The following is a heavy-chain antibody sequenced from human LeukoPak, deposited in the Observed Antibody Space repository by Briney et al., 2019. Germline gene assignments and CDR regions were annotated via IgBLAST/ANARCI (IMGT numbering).Heavy chain of an antibody. V-gene: IGHV3-48*03. CDR3: AELGITMIGGV. J-gene: IGHJ6*04. Sequence: GGSLRLSCAASGFTFSSYEMNWVRQAPGKGLEWVPYISSSGSTIYYADSVKGRFTISRDNAKNSLYLQMNSLRAEDTAVYYCAELGITMIGGVWGKGTTVTISS. CDR1: GFTFSSYE. D-gene: IGHD3-10*02. CDR2: ISSSGSTI.